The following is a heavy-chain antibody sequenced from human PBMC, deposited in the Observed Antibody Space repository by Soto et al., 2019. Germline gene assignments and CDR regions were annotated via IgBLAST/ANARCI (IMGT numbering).Heavy chain of an antibody. J-gene: IGHJ4*02. CDR1: GGSFSGYY. CDR3: ARLRVAKTAKFDY. D-gene: IGHD3-10*01. Sequence: SDTLSLTCAVYGGSFSGYYWSWIRQPPGKGLEWIGGIYYSGSTNYNPSLKSRVTISVDTSKNQFSLKLSSVTAADTAVYYCARLRVAKTAKFDYWGQGTLVTVSS. V-gene: IGHV4-34*01. CDR2: IYYSGST.